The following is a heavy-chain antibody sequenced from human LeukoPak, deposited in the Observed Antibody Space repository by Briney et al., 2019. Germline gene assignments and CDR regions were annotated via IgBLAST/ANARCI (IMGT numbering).Heavy chain of an antibody. J-gene: IGHJ4*02. D-gene: IGHD3-10*01. CDR1: GFTFSSYA. CDR3: AKGAALWFGELLIYFDY. V-gene: IGHV3-23*01. CDR2: ISGSGGST. Sequence: SGGSLRLSCAASGFTFSSYAMSWVRQAPGKGLEWVSAISGSGGSTYYADSVKGRFTISRDNSKNTLYLQMNSLRAEDTAVYYCAKGAALWFGELLIYFDYWGQGTLVTVSS.